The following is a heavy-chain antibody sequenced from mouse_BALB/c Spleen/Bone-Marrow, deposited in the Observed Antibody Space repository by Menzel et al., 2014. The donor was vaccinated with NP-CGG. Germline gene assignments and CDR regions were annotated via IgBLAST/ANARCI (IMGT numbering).Heavy chain of an antibody. V-gene: IGHV5-17*02. J-gene: IGHJ4*01. Sequence: VQLKESGGGLVQPGGSRKLSCAASGFTFSSFGMHWVRQAPEKGLEWVAYISSGSSTIYYADTVKGRFTISRDNPKNTLFLQMTSLRSEEVFMFDGAICRGAYGNIRRGYAMDYWGQGTSVTVFS. D-gene: IGHD2-1*01. CDR2: ISSGSSTI. CDR1: GFTFSSFG. CDR3: AICRGAYGNIRRGYAMDY.